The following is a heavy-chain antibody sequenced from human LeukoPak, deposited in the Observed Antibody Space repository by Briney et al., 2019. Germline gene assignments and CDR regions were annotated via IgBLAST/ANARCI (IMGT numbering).Heavy chain of an antibody. V-gene: IGHV1-2*02. Sequence: GASVKVSCKASGYTFTGYYMHWVRQAPGQGLEWMGWINPNSGGTNYAQKFQGRVTMTRDTSISTAYMEPSRLRSDDTAVYYCARAYGGNSAWFDPWGQGTLVTVSS. CDR3: ARAYGGNSAWFDP. J-gene: IGHJ5*02. CDR1: GYTFTGYY. D-gene: IGHD4-17*01. CDR2: INPNSGGT.